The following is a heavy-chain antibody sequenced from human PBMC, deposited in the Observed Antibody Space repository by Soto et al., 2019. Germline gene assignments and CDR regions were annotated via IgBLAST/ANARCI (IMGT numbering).Heavy chain of an antibody. Sequence: QLQLQESGPGLVRPSETLSLTCTVSGGSIDTNLYYRSWIRQPPGRRLEWSGTIYYSGTTYYNPYLQSRVTISVDTSKNQFSLTMSPVTAADTAVYFCASPRAIYDYGDYTDYYYFDYWGQGTLVTVSS. V-gene: IGHV4-39*01. CDR2: IYYSGTT. CDR1: GGSIDTNLYY. J-gene: IGHJ4*02. CDR3: ASPRAIYDYGDYTDYYYFDY. D-gene: IGHD4-17*01.